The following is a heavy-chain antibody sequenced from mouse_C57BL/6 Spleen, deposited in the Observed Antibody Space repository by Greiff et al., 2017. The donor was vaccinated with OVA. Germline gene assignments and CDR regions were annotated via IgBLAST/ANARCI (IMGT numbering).Heavy chain of an antibody. D-gene: IGHD1-1*01. Sequence: QVQLQQSGAELVKPGASVKLSCKASGYTFTSYWMHWVKQRPGQGLEWIGMIHPNSGSTNYNEKFKSKATLTVDKSSSTAYMQLSSLTSEDSAVYYCAREVITTVESWFAYWGQGTLVTVSA. CDR2: IHPNSGST. CDR3: AREVITTVESWFAY. CDR1: GYTFTSYW. V-gene: IGHV1-64*01. J-gene: IGHJ3*01.